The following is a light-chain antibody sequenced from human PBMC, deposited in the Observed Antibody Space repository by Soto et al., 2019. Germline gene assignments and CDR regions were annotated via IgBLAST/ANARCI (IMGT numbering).Light chain of an antibody. CDR2: GAS. J-gene: IGKJ2*02. CDR1: QSVSSGD. CDR3: QQRAKWPST. Sequence: VLTQSPGTLSLSPGERATLFCRAGQSVSSGDLAWYQQKPGQAPRLLIYGASNRATGIPDRFSGSGSGTDFTLTISSLEPEDVAVYYCQQRAKWPSTFGPGTKVE. V-gene: IGKV3D-20*02.